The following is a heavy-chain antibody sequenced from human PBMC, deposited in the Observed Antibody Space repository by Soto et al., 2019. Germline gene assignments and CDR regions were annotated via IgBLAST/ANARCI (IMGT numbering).Heavy chain of an antibody. Sequence: GGSLRLSCAASGFTFSSYWMSWVRQAPGKGLEWVANIKQDGSEKYYVDSVKGRFTISRDNAKNSLYLQMNSLRAEDTAVYYCARDVEGRLPYYYYYYGMDVWGQGTTVTVSS. V-gene: IGHV3-7*05. CDR3: ARDVEGRLPYYYYYYGMDV. CDR2: IKQDGSEK. J-gene: IGHJ6*02. D-gene: IGHD1-1*01. CDR1: GFTFSSYW.